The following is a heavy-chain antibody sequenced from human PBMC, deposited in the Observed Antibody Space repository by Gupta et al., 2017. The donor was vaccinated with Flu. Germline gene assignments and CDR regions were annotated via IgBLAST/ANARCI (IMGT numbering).Heavy chain of an antibody. CDR3: ARVRYCSSTSCYDNWFDP. J-gene: IGHJ5*02. Sequence: QVQLVESGGGLVKPGGSLRLSCAASGFTFSDYYMSWIRQAPGKGLEWVSYISSSGSTIYYADSVKGRFTISRDNAKNSLYLQMNSLRAEDTAVYYCARVRYCSSTSCYDNWFDPWGQGTLVTVSS. V-gene: IGHV3-11*01. CDR1: GFTFSDYY. CDR2: ISSSGSTI. D-gene: IGHD2-2*01.